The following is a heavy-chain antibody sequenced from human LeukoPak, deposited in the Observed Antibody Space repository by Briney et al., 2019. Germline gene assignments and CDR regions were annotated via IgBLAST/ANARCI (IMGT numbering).Heavy chain of an antibody. J-gene: IGHJ3*02. CDR1: GFTFSSYA. D-gene: IGHD3-22*01. CDR2: ISSNGGST. CDR3: ARDRYNDSSGDYRDDTFDI. V-gene: IGHV3-64*01. Sequence: GGSLRLSCAASGFTFSSYAMHWVRQAPGKGLEYVSAISSNGGSTYYANSVKGRFTISRDNSKNTLYLQMGSLRAEDMAVYYCARDRYNDSSGDYRDDTFDIWGQGTVVTVSS.